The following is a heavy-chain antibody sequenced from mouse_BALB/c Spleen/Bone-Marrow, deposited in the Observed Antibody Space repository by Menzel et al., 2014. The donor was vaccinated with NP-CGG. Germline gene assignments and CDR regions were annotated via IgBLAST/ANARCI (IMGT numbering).Heavy chain of an antibody. Sequence: VQLKESGTVLARPGASVKMSCKASGYSFTSYWMYWIKQRPGQGLEWIGAINPGNSGTSYNQNFKGKAKLTAVTSASTAYMELSSLTNEDSAVYYCTRSITTAVEFDYWGQGTSLTVSS. CDR1: GYSFTSYW. J-gene: IGHJ2*03. CDR3: TRSITTAVEFDY. D-gene: IGHD1-1*01. V-gene: IGHV1-5*01. CDR2: INPGNSGT.